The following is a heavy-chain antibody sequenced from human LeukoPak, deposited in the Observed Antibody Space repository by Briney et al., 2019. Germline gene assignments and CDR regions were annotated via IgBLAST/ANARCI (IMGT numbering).Heavy chain of an antibody. D-gene: IGHD2-15*01. V-gene: IGHV4-30-4*01. CDR1: GGSISSGDYY. CDR3: ARAPRYCSGGSCYSLDY. CDR2: IYYSGST. J-gene: IGHJ4*02. Sequence: SQTLSLTCTVSGGSISSGDYYWSWLRQPPGKGLEWIGYIYYSGSTYYNPSLKSRVTISVDTSKDQFSLKLSSVTAADTAVYYCARAPRYCSGGSCYSLDYWGQGTLVTVSS.